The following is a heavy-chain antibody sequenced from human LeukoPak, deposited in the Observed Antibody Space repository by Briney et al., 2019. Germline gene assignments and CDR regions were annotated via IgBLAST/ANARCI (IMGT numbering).Heavy chain of an antibody. CDR3: ARDSPYYDFWSVAEWFDY. Sequence: SETLSLTCTVSGGSISSYYWSWIRQPAGKGLEWIGRIYTSGSTNYNPSLKRRVTMSVDTSKNQFSLKLSSVTAADTAVYYCARDSPYYDFWSVAEWFDYWGQGTLVTVSS. J-gene: IGHJ5*01. CDR1: GGSISSYY. CDR2: IYTSGST. V-gene: IGHV4-4*07. D-gene: IGHD3-3*01.